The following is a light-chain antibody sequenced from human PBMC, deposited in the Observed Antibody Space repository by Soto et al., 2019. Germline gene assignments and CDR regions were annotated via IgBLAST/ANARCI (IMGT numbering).Light chain of an antibody. V-gene: IGKV1-39*01. J-gene: IGKJ3*01. CDR1: QTIGRY. CDR3: EQSYSALLFT. CDR2: AAS. Sequence: DIQMTQFPSSLSASVGDRVTITCRASQTIGRYLNWYQQKPGKVPKLLIYAASNFKSGVPARFSGSGSGTDFTLTITSLQPEDFATYYCEQSYSALLFTFGPGTKVDI.